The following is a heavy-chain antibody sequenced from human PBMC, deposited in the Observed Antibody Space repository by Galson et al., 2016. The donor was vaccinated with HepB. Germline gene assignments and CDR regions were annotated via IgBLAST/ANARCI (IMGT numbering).Heavy chain of an antibody. J-gene: IGHJ4*02. CDR3: TRGTLGTAATMAFDY. CDR1: GASITNNYW. Sequence: ATLSLTCAVSGASITNNYWWSWVRQSPGKGLEWIGDIYQTGTAHYNPSFTSRATISIDKSKNQISLRLVSVTAADTAVYYCTRGTLGTAATMAFDYWGQGTLVSVSS. V-gene: IGHV4-4*02. CDR2: IYQTGTA. D-gene: IGHD4/OR15-4a*01.